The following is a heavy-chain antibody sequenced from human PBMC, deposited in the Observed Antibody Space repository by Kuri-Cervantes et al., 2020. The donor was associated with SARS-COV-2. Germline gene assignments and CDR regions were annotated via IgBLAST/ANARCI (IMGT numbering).Heavy chain of an antibody. Sequence: ETLSLTCAASGFTFSSYSMNWIRQAPGKGLEWVASIDSSSYYIYHADSVKGRLTISRDNAKTSLYLQMNSLKPEDTAVYYCAREEGGELGEAFDYWGQGALVTVSS. CDR2: IDSSSYYI. V-gene: IGHV3-21*01. CDR1: GFTFSSYS. CDR3: AREEGGELGEAFDY. D-gene: IGHD7-27*01. J-gene: IGHJ4*02.